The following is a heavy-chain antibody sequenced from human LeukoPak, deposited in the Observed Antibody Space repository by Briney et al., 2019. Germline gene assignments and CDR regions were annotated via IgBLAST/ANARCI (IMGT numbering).Heavy chain of an antibody. D-gene: IGHD2/OR15-2a*01. CDR3: VSFYETY. J-gene: IGHJ4*02. CDR2: INSDGSWT. Sequence: GGSLRLSCVASANYWMHWVRQAPGKGLVWVSHINSDGSWTSNADSVKGRFTISKDNAKNTVYLQMNSLRAEDTAVYYCVSFYETYWGRGTLVTVSS. CDR1: ANYW. V-gene: IGHV3-74*01.